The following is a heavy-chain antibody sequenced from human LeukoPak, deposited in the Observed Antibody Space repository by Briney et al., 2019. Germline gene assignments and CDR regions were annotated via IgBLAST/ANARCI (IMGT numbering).Heavy chain of an antibody. CDR3: ARDYSYGEPATVIRH. Sequence: GASVKVSCKASGYTFNGYYMHWVRQAPGQGLEWMGWISPNSGGTNYAQKFQGRVTMTRDTSISTAYMELSRLRSDDTAVYYCARDYSYGEPATVIRHWGQGTLVTVSS. CDR1: GYTFNGYY. CDR2: ISPNSGGT. D-gene: IGHD5-18*01. V-gene: IGHV1-2*02. J-gene: IGHJ4*02.